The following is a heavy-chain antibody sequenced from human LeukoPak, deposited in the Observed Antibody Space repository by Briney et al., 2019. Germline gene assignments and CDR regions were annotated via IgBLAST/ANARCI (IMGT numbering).Heavy chain of an antibody. V-gene: IGHV1-69*02. J-gene: IGHJ4*02. CDR3: ASLPVDTSMVSDY. Sequence: SVKVSCKASGGTFSDYTINWVRQAPGQGLEWMGRIIPIVDIPNYAQKFQGRVTITADKSTSTAYMELSSLRFEDTAVYYCASLPVDTSMVSDYWGQGTLVTVSS. CDR2: IIPIVDIP. CDR1: GGTFSDYT. D-gene: IGHD5-18*01.